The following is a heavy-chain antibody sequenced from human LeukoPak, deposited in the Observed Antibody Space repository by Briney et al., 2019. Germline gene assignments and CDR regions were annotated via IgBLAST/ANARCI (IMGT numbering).Heavy chain of an antibody. CDR2: LYNSGTT. V-gene: IGHV4-59*01. CDR3: ATRGVMTTRFDY. D-gene: IGHD1-1*01. J-gene: IGHJ4*02. Sequence: PSETLSLTCTVSGGSINTYYWSCIRQPPGKGLEWIGYLYNSGTTNYNPSLKSRVSISGDTSKNQFSLKLNSVTAADIAVYYCATRGVMTTRFDYWGQGILVTVSS. CDR1: GGSINTYY.